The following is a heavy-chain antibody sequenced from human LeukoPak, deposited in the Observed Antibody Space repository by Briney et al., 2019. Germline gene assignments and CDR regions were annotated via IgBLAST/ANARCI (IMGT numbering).Heavy chain of an antibody. Sequence: SETLSLTCTVSGGSISSSSYYWGWIRQPPGKGLEWIGSIYYSGSTYYNPSLKSRVTISVDTSKNQFSLKLSSVTAADTAVYYCTASRDHAFDIWGQGTMVTVSS. V-gene: IGHV4-39*07. CDR3: TASRDHAFDI. J-gene: IGHJ3*02. CDR1: GGSISSSSYY. D-gene: IGHD5-18*01. CDR2: IYYSGST.